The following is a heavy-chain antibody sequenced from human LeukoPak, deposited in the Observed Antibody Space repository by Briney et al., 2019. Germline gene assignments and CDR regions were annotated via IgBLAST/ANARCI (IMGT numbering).Heavy chain of an antibody. CDR1: GFTISSYS. D-gene: IGHD2-2*01. CDR2: ISSSSSYI. Sequence: GGSLRLSCAASGFTISSYSMNWVRQTPGKGLEWVSSISSSSSYIYYADSVKGRFTISRDNAKNSLYLQMNSLRAEDTAVYYCARDKCSSTSCYASSFGYWGQGTLVTVSS. V-gene: IGHV3-21*01. CDR3: ARDKCSSTSCYASSFGY. J-gene: IGHJ4*02.